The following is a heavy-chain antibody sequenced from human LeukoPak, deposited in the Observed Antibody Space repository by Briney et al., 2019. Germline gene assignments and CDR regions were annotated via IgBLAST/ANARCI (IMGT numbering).Heavy chain of an antibody. V-gene: IGHV4-59*01. Sequence: SETLSLTCTVSGVSISSYYWSWIRQPPGKGLEWVGYIYYSGSTNYNPSLKSRVTISVDTSKNQFSLKLSSVTAADTAVYYCAREARVTYDILTGYFDYWGQGTLVTVSS. D-gene: IGHD3-9*01. CDR2: IYYSGST. CDR1: GVSISSYY. CDR3: AREARVTYDILTGYFDY. J-gene: IGHJ4*02.